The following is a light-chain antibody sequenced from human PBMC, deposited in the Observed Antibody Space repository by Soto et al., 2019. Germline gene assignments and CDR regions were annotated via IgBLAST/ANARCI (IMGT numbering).Light chain of an antibody. J-gene: IGLJ3*02. Sequence: QSVLTQPPSVSGAPGQRVTISCTGSSSNIGAGFDVHWYQKLPGTAPKLLIFDNTNRPSGVPDRFSASKSGTSASLAISGLQAGDEADYFCQSYDNSLTAFVFGGGTKLTVL. V-gene: IGLV1-40*01. CDR2: DNT. CDR3: QSYDNSLTAFV. CDR1: SSNIGAGFD.